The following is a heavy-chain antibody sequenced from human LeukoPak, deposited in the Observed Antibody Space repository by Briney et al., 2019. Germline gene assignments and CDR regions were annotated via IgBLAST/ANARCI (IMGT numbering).Heavy chain of an antibody. CDR2: IKKDGSEK. J-gene: IGHJ3*02. CDR3: ARRSRIVVVDDAFDI. CDR1: GFTFSSYW. V-gene: IGHV3-7*01. Sequence: GGSLRLSCAASGFTFSSYWMSWVRQAPGKGLEWVANIKKDGSEKYYVDSVKGRFTISRDNAKNSLYLQMNSLRAEDTAVYYCARRSRIVVVDDAFDIWGQGTMVTVSS. D-gene: IGHD3-22*01.